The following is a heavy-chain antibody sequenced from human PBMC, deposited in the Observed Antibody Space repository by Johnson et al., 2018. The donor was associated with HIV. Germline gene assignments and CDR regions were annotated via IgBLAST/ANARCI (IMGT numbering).Heavy chain of an antibody. CDR2: LYSGGST. Sequence: EVQLVESGGGLIQPGGSLRLSCAASGFTVSSNYMGWVRQAPGKGLEWVSVLYSGGSTYYTDSVKGRFTISRDNSKNTLYLQMNSLRAEDTAMYFCARDPCTGASCLPGAFDIWGQGTMVTVSS. CDR3: ARDPCTGASCLPGAFDI. CDR1: GFTVSSNY. D-gene: IGHD2-15*01. V-gene: IGHV3-53*01. J-gene: IGHJ3*02.